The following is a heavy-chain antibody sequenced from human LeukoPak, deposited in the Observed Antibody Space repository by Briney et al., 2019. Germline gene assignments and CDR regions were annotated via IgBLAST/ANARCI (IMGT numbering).Heavy chain of an antibody. CDR1: GYTFTSYG. CDR3: ARAPMTSVTRNWFDP. CDR2: ISAYNGNT. V-gene: IGHV1-18*01. Sequence: GASVKVSCKASGYTFTSYGISWVRQAPGEGLECQGWISAYNGNTNYAQKLQRRVTMTTDTSTSTAYMELRSLRSDDTAVYYCARAPMTSVTRNWFDPWGQGTLVTVSS. D-gene: IGHD4-11*01. J-gene: IGHJ5*02.